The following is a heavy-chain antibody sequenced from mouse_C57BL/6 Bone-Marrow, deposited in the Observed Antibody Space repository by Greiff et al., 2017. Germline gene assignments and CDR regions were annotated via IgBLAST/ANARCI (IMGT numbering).Heavy chain of an antibody. Sequence: QVQLQQPGAELVKPGASVKLSCKASGYTFTGYWMHWVKQRPGQGLEWIGMIHPNSGSTNYNEKFKSKATLTVDKSSSTAYMQLSSLTSEDSAVYYCARGLRLPPWFAYWGQGTLVTVSA. CDR1: GYTFTGYW. CDR2: IHPNSGST. V-gene: IGHV1-64*01. CDR3: ARGLRLPPWFAY. D-gene: IGHD3-2*02. J-gene: IGHJ3*01.